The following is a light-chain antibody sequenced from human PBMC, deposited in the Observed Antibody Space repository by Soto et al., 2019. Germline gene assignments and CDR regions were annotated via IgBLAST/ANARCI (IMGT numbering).Light chain of an antibody. CDR3: QQYNNWPGT. Sequence: EIVMTQSPATLSVSPGERATLSCRASQSVSSNLAWYQQKPGQAPRLLIYGASTRATGIPARFSGSGSGTEFKLIISSLRSEDFAVYYCQQYNNWPGTFGQGTKVEIK. V-gene: IGKV3-15*01. CDR1: QSVSSN. J-gene: IGKJ1*01. CDR2: GAS.